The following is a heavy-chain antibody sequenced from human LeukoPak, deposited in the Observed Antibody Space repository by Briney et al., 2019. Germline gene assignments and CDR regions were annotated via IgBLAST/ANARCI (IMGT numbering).Heavy chain of an antibody. D-gene: IGHD5-24*01. CDR1: GGSISSGSYY. CDR2: IYTSGRT. V-gene: IGHV4-61*02. J-gene: IGHJ4*02. CDR3: ARHGRWLQFHYFDY. Sequence: PSQTLSLTCTVSGGSISSGSYYWNWIRQPAGKGLEWIGRIYTSGRTNYNPSLKSRVTISVDTSKNQFSLKLSSVTAADTAVYYCARHGRWLQFHYFDYWGQGTLVTVSS.